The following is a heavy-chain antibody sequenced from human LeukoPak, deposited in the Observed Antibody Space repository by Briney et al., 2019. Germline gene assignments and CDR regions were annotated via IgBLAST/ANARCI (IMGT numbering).Heavy chain of an antibody. D-gene: IGHD5-24*01. CDR1: GFTFSSYA. CDR2: ISGSGGST. CDR3: AKGTLRDGYLEGFDY. Sequence: PGGSLRLSCAASGFTFSSYAMSWVRQAPGKGLEWVSAISGSGGSTYYADSVKGRFTISRDNSKNTLYLQMNSLRAEDTAVYYCAKGTLRDGYLEGFDYWGQGTLVTVSS. J-gene: IGHJ4*02. V-gene: IGHV3-23*01.